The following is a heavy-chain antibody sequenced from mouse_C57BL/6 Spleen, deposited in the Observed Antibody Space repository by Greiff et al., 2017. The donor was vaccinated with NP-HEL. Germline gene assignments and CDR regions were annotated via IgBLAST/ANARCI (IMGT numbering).Heavy chain of an antibody. J-gene: IGHJ4*01. D-gene: IGHD2-12*01. CDR3: AKRRGYAMDY. CDR2: INPSTGGT. Sequence: VQLKDSGPELVKPGASVKISCKASGYSFTGYYMNWVKQSPEKSLEWIGEINPSTGGTTYNQKFKAKATLTVDKSSSTAYMQLKSLTSEDSAVYYCAKRRGYAMDYWGQGTSVTVSS. V-gene: IGHV1-42*01. CDR1: GYSFTGYY.